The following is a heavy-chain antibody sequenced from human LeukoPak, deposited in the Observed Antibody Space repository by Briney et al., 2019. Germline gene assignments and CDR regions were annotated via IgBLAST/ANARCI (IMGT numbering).Heavy chain of an antibody. V-gene: IGHV3-74*01. CDR1: GFTFSSYW. J-gene: IGHJ4*02. CDR2: INSDGRST. Sequence: GGSLRLSCAASGFTFSSYWMHWVRQAPGKGLVWVSRINSDGRSTSYADSVKGRFTISRDSAKNTLYLQMNSLRAENTAVYYCARVTIFGVVATFDYWGQGTLVTVSS. CDR3: ARVTIFGVVATFDY. D-gene: IGHD3-3*01.